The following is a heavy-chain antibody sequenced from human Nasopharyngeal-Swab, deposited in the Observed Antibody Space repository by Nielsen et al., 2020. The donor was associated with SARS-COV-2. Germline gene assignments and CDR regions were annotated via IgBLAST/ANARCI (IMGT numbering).Heavy chain of an antibody. CDR2: IYSGGSST. CDR3: ARGATILGGHASRMDV. J-gene: IGHJ6*02. V-gene: IGHV3-23*03. Sequence: GGSLRLSCAASGFTFSSYAMSWVRQAPGKGLEWVSVIYSGGSSTYYADSVKGRFTISRDNSKNTLYLQMNSLRDEDTAVYYCARGATILGGHASRMDVWGQGTTVTVSS. CDR1: GFTFSSYA. D-gene: IGHD3-3*01.